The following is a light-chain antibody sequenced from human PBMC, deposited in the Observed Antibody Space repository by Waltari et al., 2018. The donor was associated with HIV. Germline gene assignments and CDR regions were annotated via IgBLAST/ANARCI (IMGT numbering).Light chain of an antibody. Sequence: QSALTQPPSATRSPGQSLTMSCTGTSSDTGGYNYVPWFQQLPGQAPNLIMTEVTKRPSGVPDRFSGSKSGNPASLTVSGLQAEDGAHYYCSSYAPTNKFYVLFGGGTTLTVL. V-gene: IGLV2-8*01. CDR3: SSYAPTNKFYVL. CDR1: SSDTGGYNY. J-gene: IGLJ2*01. CDR2: EVT.